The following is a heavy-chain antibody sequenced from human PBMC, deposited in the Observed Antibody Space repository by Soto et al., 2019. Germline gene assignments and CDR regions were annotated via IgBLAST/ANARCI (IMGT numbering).Heavy chain of an antibody. D-gene: IGHD4-17*01. J-gene: IGHJ3*02. Sequence: GESLKISCKGSGYSFTSYWIGWVRQMPGKGLEWMGIIYPGDSDTRYSPSFQGQVTISADKSISTAYLQWSSLKASDTAMYYCPRGSTVEDWAFDIWGQGAMVTVSS. CDR1: GYSFTSYW. V-gene: IGHV5-51*01. CDR3: PRGSTVEDWAFDI. CDR2: IYPGDSDT.